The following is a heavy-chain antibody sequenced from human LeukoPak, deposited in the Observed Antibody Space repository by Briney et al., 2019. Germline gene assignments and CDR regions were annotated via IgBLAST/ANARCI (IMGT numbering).Heavy chain of an antibody. CDR3: ARASWAYSPFDS. V-gene: IGHV4-59*01. CDR1: GGSISNYY. Sequence: SETLSLTCTVSGGSISNYYWNWIRQPPGKGLEWVGYIFYTGGTNYNPSLKSRVAISEDTSKNQYSLKLTSVTAADTAVYYCARASWAYSPFDSWGQGTLVTVSS. D-gene: IGHD2-21*01. J-gene: IGHJ4*02. CDR2: IFYTGGT.